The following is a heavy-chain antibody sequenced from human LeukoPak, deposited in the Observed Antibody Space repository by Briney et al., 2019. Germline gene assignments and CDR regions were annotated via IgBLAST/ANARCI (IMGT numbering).Heavy chain of an antibody. D-gene: IGHD2-2*01. J-gene: IGHJ5*02. V-gene: IGHV1-18*01. Sequence: ASVKVSCKASGYTFTSYGISWVRRAPGQGLEWMGWISAYNGNTNYAQKLQGRVTMTTDTSTSTAYMELRSLRSDDTAVYYCARGYCSSTSCYFLDWFDPWGQGTLVTVSS. CDR1: GYTFTSYG. CDR2: ISAYNGNT. CDR3: ARGYCSSTSCYFLDWFDP.